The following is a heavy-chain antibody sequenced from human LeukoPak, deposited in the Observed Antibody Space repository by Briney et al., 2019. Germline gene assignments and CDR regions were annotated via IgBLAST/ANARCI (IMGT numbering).Heavy chain of an antibody. V-gene: IGHV3-23*01. J-gene: IGHJ4*02. CDR2: ISGSGGST. Sequence: PGGSLRLSCAASGFTFSSYAMSWVRQAPGKGLEWVSVISGSGGSTYYADSVKGRFTISRDNSKNTLYLQMNSLRAEDTAVYYCAKDREEVEMATIVDYWGQGTLVTVSS. CDR3: AKDREEVEMATIVDY. CDR1: GFTFSSYA. D-gene: IGHD5-24*01.